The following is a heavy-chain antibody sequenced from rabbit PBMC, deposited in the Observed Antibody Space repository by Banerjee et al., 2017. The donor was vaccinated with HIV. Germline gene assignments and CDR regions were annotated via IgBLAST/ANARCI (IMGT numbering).Heavy chain of an antibody. J-gene: IGHJ4*01. CDR2: IYNGDGST. V-gene: IGHV1S47*01. CDR1: GFDFSSVA. CDR3: ARDLAGVIGWNFGL. D-gene: IGHD4-1*01. Sequence: QEQLEESGGGLVQPEGSLTLTCKASGFDFSSVAMCWVRQAPGKGPEWIACIYNGDGSTYYASWAKGRFTISKTSSTTVTLQMTSLTAADTATYFCARDLAGVIGWNFGLWGPGTLVTVS.